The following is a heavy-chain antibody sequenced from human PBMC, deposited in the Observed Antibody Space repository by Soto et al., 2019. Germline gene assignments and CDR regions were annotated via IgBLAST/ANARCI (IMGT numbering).Heavy chain of an antibody. J-gene: IGHJ6*02. V-gene: IGHV1-18*01. CDR3: ASEGPAPYYFYGMDV. CDR1: GYSFTTYG. Sequence: QVQLVQSGGEVKKPGASVKVSCKTSGYSFTTYGISWVRQAPGQGLEWMGWISGYNGNTNYAQNLQGRVTMTTDTSTSTAYMELRSLRSDDTAVYYCASEGPAPYYFYGMDVWGQGSTVTVSS. CDR2: ISGYNGNT.